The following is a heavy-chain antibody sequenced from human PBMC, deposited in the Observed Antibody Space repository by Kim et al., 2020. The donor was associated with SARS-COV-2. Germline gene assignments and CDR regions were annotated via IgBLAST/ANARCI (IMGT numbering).Heavy chain of an antibody. CDR1: GASITNYF. V-gene: IGHV4-59*01. Sequence: SETLSLTCTVSGASITNYFWSWVRQPPGKRLERIGYIYSSRTTNYNPSLKSRVSTSVDTSKNQFSLKLSSVTAADTAVYYCASCGTFYPSLEYWGQGALVTVSS. CDR3: ASCGTFYPSLEY. J-gene: IGHJ4*02. CDR2: IYSSRTT.